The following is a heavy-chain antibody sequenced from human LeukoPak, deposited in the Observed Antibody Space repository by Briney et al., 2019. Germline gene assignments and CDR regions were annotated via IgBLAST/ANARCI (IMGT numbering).Heavy chain of an antibody. CDR2: ISGSGGST. D-gene: IGHD2-2*01. J-gene: IGHJ6*03. Sequence: GGSLRLSCAAAGFTFSSYAMSWVRQAPGKGVEWVAAISGSGGSTYYADSVKGRFTISRDNSKNTLYLQMNSLRAEDTAVYYCASPPARIVVVPAAMPPYYYMDVWGKGTTVTVSS. CDR1: GFTFSSYA. V-gene: IGHV3-23*01. CDR3: ASPPARIVVVPAAMPPYYYMDV.